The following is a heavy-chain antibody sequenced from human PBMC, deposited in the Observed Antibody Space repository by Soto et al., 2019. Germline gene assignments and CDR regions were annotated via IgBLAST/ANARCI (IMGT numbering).Heavy chain of an antibody. CDR2: ILQSGSGK. V-gene: IGHV3-23*01. CDR1: GFTFNSYA. Sequence: PGGSLRLSCAASGFTFNSYAMTWVRDAPGEGLEWVSTILQSGSGKFYADSLRGRFIISRDKSKNTLYLQMNSLRAEDTAVYHCVRDYYHVSGSYYDIPLDYWGQGTLVTVSS. D-gene: IGHD3-10*01. J-gene: IGHJ4*02. CDR3: VRDYYHVSGSYYDIPLDY.